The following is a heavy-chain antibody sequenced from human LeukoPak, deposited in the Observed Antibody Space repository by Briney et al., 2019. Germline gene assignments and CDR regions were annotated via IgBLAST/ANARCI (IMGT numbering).Heavy chain of an antibody. CDR1: GGSVSSGSYY. D-gene: IGHD5-24*01. CDR2: IYYSGST. J-gene: IGHJ4*02. CDR3: ARVEMATMYFDY. V-gene: IGHV4-30-4*08. Sequence: SETLSLTCTVSGGSVSSGSYYWSWIRQPPGKGLEWIGYIYYSGSTYYNPSLKSRVTISVDTSKNQFSLKLSSVTAADTAVYYCARVEMATMYFDYWGQGTLVTVSS.